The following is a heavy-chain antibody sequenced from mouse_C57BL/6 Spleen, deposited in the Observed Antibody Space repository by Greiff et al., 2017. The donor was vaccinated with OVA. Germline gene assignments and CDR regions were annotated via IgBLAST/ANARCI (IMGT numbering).Heavy chain of an antibody. J-gene: IGHJ1*03. V-gene: IGHV5-4*03. CDR3: ARRLDYNWYFDV. D-gene: IGHD2-4*01. CDR2: ISDGGGYT. CDR1: GFTFSSYA. Sequence: EVKLMESGGGLVKPGGSLKLSCAASGFTFSSYAMSWVRQTPEKRLEWVATISDGGGYTYYPDNVKGRFTISRDNAKNNLYLQMSHLKSEDTAMYYCARRLDYNWYFDVWGTGTTVTVSS.